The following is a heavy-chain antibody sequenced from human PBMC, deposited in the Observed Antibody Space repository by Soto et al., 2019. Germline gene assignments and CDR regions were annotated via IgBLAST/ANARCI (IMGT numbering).Heavy chain of an antibody. V-gene: IGHV3-23*01. Sequence: HPGGSLRLSCAASGFTFSSYAMSWVRQAPGKGLEWVSAISGSGGSTYYADSVKGRFTISRDNSKNTLYLQMNSLRAEDTAVYYCAKLPSNIVATIKYFDYWGQGTLVTVS. CDR3: AKLPSNIVATIKYFDY. CDR2: ISGSGGST. D-gene: IGHD5-12*01. J-gene: IGHJ4*02. CDR1: GFTFSSYA.